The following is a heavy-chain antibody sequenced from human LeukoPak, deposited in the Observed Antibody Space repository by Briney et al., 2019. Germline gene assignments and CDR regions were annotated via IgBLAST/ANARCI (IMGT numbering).Heavy chain of an antibody. CDR3: VRHDGRGGATMGAFDS. CDR1: AGSFISSSHH. CDR2: VYYGRTT. V-gene: IGHV4-39*01. Sequence: RTSETLSLTCTVSAGSFISSSHHWGWIRQSPGKGLEWIGPVYYGRTTYYNPSLDGRVTISLDTSANHFSLQLNSVTAADTAVYYCVRHDGRGGATMGAFDSWGQGSLVTVSS. D-gene: IGHD5-12*01. J-gene: IGHJ5*01.